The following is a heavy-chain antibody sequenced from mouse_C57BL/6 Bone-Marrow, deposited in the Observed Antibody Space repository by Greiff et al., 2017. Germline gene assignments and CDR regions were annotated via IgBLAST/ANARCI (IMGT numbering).Heavy chain of an antibody. D-gene: IGHD3-2*02. V-gene: IGHV3-6*01. CDR1: GYSITSGYY. J-gene: IGHJ4*01. CDR2: ISYDGSN. Sequence: EVQLQQSGPGLVKPSQSLSLTCSVTGYSITSGYYWNWIRQFPGNKLEWMGYISYDGSNNYNPSLKNRISITRDTSKNQFFLKLNSVTTEDTATYYCARRKAPAYWGQGTSVTVSS. CDR3: ARRKAPAY.